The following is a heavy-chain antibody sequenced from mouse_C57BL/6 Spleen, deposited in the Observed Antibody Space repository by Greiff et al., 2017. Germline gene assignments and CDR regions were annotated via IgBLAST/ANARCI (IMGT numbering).Heavy chain of an antibody. D-gene: IGHD2-5*01. CDR3: ARPPTRAPYSNYDYAMDY. CDR2: INPNNGGT. V-gene: IGHV1-26*01. J-gene: IGHJ4*01. CDR1: GYTFTDYY. Sequence: EVQLQQSGPELVKPGASVKISCKASGYTFTDYYMNWVKQSHGKSLEWIGDINPNNGGTSYNQKFKGKATLTVDKSSSTAYMELRSLTSEDSAVYYCARPPTRAPYSNYDYAMDYWGQGTSVTVSS.